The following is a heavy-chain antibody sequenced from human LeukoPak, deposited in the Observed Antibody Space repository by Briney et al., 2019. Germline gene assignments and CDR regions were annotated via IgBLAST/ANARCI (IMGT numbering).Heavy chain of an antibody. CDR2: IYYSGST. J-gene: IGHJ4*02. V-gene: IGHV4-39*07. CDR3: ARLSDSSGYYYASASYYFDY. Sequence: SETLSLTCTVSGGSISSSGSYWGWIRQPPGRGLEWIVTIYYSGSTYYSPSLKSRVTISVDTSKNQFSLKLSSVTAADTAVYYCARLSDSSGYYYASASYYFDYWGQGTLVTVSS. CDR1: GGSISSSGSY. D-gene: IGHD3-22*01.